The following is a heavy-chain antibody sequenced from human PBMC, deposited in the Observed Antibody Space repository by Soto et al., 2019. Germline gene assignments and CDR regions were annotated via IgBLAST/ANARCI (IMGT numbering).Heavy chain of an antibody. CDR1: GYTFTGYY. CDR2: INPNSGGT. V-gene: IGHV1-2*02. CDR3: ARDSDYYGPGSSYNGKRRWFDP. D-gene: IGHD3-10*01. Sequence: ASVKVSCKASGYTFTGYYMHWVRQAPGQGLEWMGWINPNSGGTNYAQKFQGRVTMTRDTSISTAYMELSRLRSDDTAVYYCARDSDYYGPGSSYNGKRRWFDPWGQGTLVTVSS. J-gene: IGHJ5*02.